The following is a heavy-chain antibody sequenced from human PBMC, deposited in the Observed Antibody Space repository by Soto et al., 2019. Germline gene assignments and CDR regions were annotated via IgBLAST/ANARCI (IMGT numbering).Heavy chain of an antibody. CDR2: MDPHSGDA. J-gene: IGHJ4*02. Sequence: ASVKVSCKASGYTFTSYDINWVRQATGQGLEWMGWMDPHSGDAANAQKFQGRVTMTRSTSTNTAYMELSSLRSDDTAIYYCARNVDTAPTDWGQGTLVTVSS. D-gene: IGHD2-21*02. CDR1: GYTFTSYD. CDR3: ARNVDTAPTD. V-gene: IGHV1-8*01.